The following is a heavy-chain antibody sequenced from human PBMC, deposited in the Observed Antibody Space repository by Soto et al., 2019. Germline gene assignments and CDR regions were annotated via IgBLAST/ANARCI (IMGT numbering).Heavy chain of an antibody. CDR3: ARRSGIRWYYYFEY. D-gene: IGHD2-15*01. Sequence: SVKVSCKASGSTFSSYAISWVGQAAGQGLEWMGGIIPIFGTANYAQKFQGRVTITADESTSTAYMELSSLRSEDTAVYYCARRSGIRWYYYFEYWGQGTLVTVSS. J-gene: IGHJ4*02. CDR2: IIPIFGTA. CDR1: GSTFSSYA. V-gene: IGHV1-69*13.